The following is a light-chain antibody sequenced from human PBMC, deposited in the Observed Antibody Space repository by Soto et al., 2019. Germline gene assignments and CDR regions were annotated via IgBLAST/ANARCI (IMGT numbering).Light chain of an antibody. J-gene: IGLJ2*01. CDR3: ELYMNSGMV. CDR2: STN. V-gene: IGLV8-61*01. Sequence: QTVVTQEPSFSVSPGRTVTLTCGLSSGSVSTSYYPSWYQQTPGQAPRTLIYSTNARSSGVPDRFSGSILGSKAALTITGAQADDESDYYCELYMNSGMVFGGGTKLTVL. CDR1: SGSVSTSYY.